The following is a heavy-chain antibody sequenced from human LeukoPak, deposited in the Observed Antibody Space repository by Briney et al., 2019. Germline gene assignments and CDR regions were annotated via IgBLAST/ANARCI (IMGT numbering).Heavy chain of an antibody. D-gene: IGHD3-22*01. CDR3: ARAQWGGYYDSSGYYSGYYFIFLGLDY. V-gene: IGHV3-48*03. J-gene: IGHJ4*02. CDR1: GFTFSSYE. Sequence: GGSLRLSCAASGFTFSSYEMNWVRQAPGKGLEWVSYISSSGSTIYYADSVKGRFTISRDNAKNSLYLQMNSLRAEDTAVYYCARAQWGGYYDSSGYYSGYYFIFLGLDYWGQGTLVTVSS. CDR2: ISSSGSTI.